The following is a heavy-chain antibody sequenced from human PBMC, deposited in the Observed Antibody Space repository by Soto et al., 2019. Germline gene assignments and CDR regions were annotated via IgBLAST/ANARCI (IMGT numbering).Heavy chain of an antibody. CDR2: ISYDGRKK. CDR1: GFTLSTYA. V-gene: IGHV3-30*04. D-gene: IGHD2-8*01. CDR3: ARDRSMVPDAFDI. J-gene: IGHJ3*02. Sequence: GGSLRLSCVASGFTLSTYAMHWVRQAPGKGLEWVSIISYDGRKKHYADSVKGRFTVSRDNSKNTLYLQMNSLRPEDTAVYYCARDRSMVPDAFDIWGQGTMVTVS.